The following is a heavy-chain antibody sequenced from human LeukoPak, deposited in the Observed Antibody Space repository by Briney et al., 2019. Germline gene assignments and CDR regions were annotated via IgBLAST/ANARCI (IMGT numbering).Heavy chain of an antibody. CDR1: GGSISNFY. Sequence: SETLSLTCTVSGGSISNFYWSWIRQPPGKGLEWIGEINHSGSTNYNPSLKSRVTISVDTSKNQFSLKLSSVTAADTAVYYCATLKSPHYYGSGGPDYWGQGTLVTVSS. V-gene: IGHV4-34*01. CDR3: ATLKSPHYYGSGGPDY. D-gene: IGHD3-10*01. J-gene: IGHJ4*01. CDR2: INHSGST.